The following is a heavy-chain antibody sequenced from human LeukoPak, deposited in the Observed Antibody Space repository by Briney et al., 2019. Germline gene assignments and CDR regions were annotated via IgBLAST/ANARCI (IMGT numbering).Heavy chain of an antibody. CDR3: ARGRGYCSSTSCYVSYYYYGMDV. V-gene: IGHV4-34*01. CDR2: INHSGST. J-gene: IGHJ6*04. CDR1: GGSFSGYY. Sequence: SETLSLTCAVYGGSFSGYYWSWIRQPPGKGLKWIGEINHSGSTNYNPSLKSRVTISVDTSKNQFSLKLSSVTGADTGVYYCARGRGYCSSTSCYVSYYYYGMDVWGKGTTVTVSS. D-gene: IGHD2-2*01.